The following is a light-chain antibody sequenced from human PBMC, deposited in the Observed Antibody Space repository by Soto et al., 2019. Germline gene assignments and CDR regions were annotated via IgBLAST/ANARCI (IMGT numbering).Light chain of an antibody. J-gene: IGLJ3*02. CDR1: SSNIGSNA. V-gene: IGLV1-44*01. CDR2: SSN. Sequence: QSVLTQPPSASGTPGQRVTISCSGGSSNIGSNAVNWYQQLPGTAPKLLIYSSNQRPSGAPDRFSGSKSGTSASLAISGLQSEDEADYYCAAWDDSLNALVFGGGTKVTVL. CDR3: AAWDDSLNALV.